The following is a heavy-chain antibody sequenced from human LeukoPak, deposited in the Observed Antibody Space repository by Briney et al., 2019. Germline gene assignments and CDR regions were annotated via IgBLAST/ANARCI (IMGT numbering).Heavy chain of an antibody. J-gene: IGHJ6*03. CDR1: GYTFTSYG. V-gene: IGHV1-18*01. D-gene: IGHD3-10*01. Sequence: ASVKVSCKASGYTFTSYGISWVRQAPGQGLEWMGWISAYNGNTNYAQKFQGRVTITRNTSISTAYMELSSLRSEDTAVYYCARGYSGSGSYYDYSYYMDVWGKGTTVTVSS. CDR3: ARGYSGSGSYYDYSYYMDV. CDR2: ISAYNGNT.